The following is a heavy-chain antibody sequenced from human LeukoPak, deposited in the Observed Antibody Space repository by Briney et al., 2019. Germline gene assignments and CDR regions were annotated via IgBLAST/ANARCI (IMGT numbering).Heavy chain of an antibody. D-gene: IGHD2-21*02. J-gene: IGHJ4*02. CDR1: GFTFSSYA. CDR2: ISSSDGSS. Sequence: PGGSLRLSCAASGFTFSSYAMSWVRQAPGKGLEWVSVISSSDGSSFSVASVKGRFTISRDNSKNTLYLQMNSLRAEDTAVYYCAKESAYCGSDCRSLSDHWGQGTPVTVSS. CDR3: AKESAYCGSDCRSLSDH. V-gene: IGHV3-23*01.